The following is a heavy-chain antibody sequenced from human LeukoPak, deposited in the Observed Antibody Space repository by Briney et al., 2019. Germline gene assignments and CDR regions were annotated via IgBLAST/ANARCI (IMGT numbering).Heavy chain of an antibody. D-gene: IGHD3-10*01. Sequence: GGSLRLSCAASGFTFSPYSMNWVRQAPGKVLEWVSSISSRSTYIYYADAVKGRFTISRDNAKDSLFLQMDSLRAEDTAVYYCAGGGSESFNLFGYWGQGTLVTVSS. CDR3: AGGGSESFNLFGY. CDR2: ISSRSTYI. CDR1: GFTFSPYS. V-gene: IGHV3-21*01. J-gene: IGHJ4*02.